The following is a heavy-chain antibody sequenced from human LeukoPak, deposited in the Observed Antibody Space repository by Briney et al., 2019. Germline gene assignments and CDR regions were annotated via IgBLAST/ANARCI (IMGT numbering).Heavy chain of an antibody. V-gene: IGHV3-33*06. Sequence: GRSLRLSCAASGFTFSSYGMHWVSQAPGKGLEWAAVIWYDGSNKYYADSVKGRFTISRDNSKNTLYLQMNSLRAEDTAVYYCAKDTAMVPLGYMDVWGKGTTVTVSS. J-gene: IGHJ6*03. CDR3: AKDTAMVPLGYMDV. CDR1: GFTFSSYG. D-gene: IGHD5-18*01. CDR2: IWYDGSNK.